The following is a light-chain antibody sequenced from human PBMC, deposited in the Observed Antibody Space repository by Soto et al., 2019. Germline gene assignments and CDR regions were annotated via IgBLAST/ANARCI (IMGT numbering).Light chain of an antibody. CDR2: EGS. J-gene: IGLJ2*01. CDR1: SSDVGNYKF. V-gene: IGLV2-23*01. Sequence: QSVLTQPASVSGSPGQSITISCTGTSSDVGNYKFVSWYQQRPGKAPKLMIYEGSKRPSGVSNRFSGSKSDNTASLTISGLQAEDEADYYCCSYAGRSARVVFGGGTKVTVL. CDR3: CSYAGRSARVV.